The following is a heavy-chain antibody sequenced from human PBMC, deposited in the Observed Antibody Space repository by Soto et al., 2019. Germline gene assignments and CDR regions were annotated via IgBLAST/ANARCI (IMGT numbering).Heavy chain of an antibody. D-gene: IGHD6-6*01. Sequence: SETLSLTCAVYGGSFSGYYWSWIRQPPGKGLEWIGEINHSGSTNYNPSLKSRVTISVDTSKNQFSLKLSSVTAADTAVYYCARGSYSSSSEPYFFDYWGKGTLVTVSS. CDR3: ARGSYSSSSEPYFFDY. J-gene: IGHJ4*02. CDR2: INHSGST. V-gene: IGHV4-34*01. CDR1: GGSFSGYY.